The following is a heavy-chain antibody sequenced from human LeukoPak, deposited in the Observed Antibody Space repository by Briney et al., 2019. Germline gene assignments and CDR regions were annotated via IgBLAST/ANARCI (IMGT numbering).Heavy chain of an antibody. Sequence: PSETLSLTCSVSGGSISTYYWNWIRQPPGKGLEWIGYIYYSGSTNYNPSLKSRVTLSVDTSKNHFSLKLGSVTAADTAVYYCARGLWPLSYFDFWGQGTLVTVSS. D-gene: IGHD4/OR15-4a*01. CDR2: IYYSGST. CDR1: GGSISTYY. V-gene: IGHV4-59*01. CDR3: ARGLWPLSYFDF. J-gene: IGHJ4*02.